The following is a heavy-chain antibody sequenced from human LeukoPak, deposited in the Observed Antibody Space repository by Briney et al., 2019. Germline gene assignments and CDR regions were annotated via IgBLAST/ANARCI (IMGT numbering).Heavy chain of an antibody. V-gene: IGHV1-69*06. CDR3: ARAKVSGYPTYWYFDL. D-gene: IGHD3-9*01. Sequence: ASVKVSCKASGDTFSRYALSWVRQAPGQGLEWMGVIFTVFGTTHYAKDLQGRVTITADKSTNTVYMELTSLRSEDTAIYYCARAKVSGYPTYWYFDLWGRGTLVTVSS. CDR2: IFTVFGTT. CDR1: GDTFSRYA. J-gene: IGHJ2*01.